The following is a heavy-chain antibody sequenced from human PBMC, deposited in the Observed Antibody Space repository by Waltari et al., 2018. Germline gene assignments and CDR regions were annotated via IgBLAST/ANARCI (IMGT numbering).Heavy chain of an antibody. J-gene: IGHJ3*02. V-gene: IGHV3-43*02. CDR2: ISGDGDST. Sequence: EVQLVESGGGVVQPGGSLRLSCAASGFTIDDYAMHCVRQGPGKGLEWVSLISGDGDSTYYADSVKGRVTISRDNSKNSLYLQVNSLTTEDTALYYCAKEQTRGFSYGYDAFDMWGQGTMVTVSS. CDR3: AKEQTRGFSYGYDAFDM. CDR1: GFTIDDYA. D-gene: IGHD5-18*01.